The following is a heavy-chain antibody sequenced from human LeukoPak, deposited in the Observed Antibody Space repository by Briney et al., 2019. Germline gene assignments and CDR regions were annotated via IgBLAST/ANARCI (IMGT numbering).Heavy chain of an antibody. CDR3: AREGYYATIDY. V-gene: IGHV3-33*01. CDR1: GFTFSSYG. Sequence: TGGSLRLSCAASGFTFSSYGMHWVRQAPGKGLEWVAVISYDGSNKYYADSVKGRFTFSRDISKNTLYLYLQMNSLRAEDTAVYYCAREGYYATIDYWGQGTLVTVSS. D-gene: IGHD3-10*01. CDR2: ISYDGSNK. J-gene: IGHJ4*02.